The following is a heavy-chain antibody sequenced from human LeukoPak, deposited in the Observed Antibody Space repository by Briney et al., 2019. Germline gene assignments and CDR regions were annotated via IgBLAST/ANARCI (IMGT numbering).Heavy chain of an antibody. CDR3: ARRGSSWYFDY. CDR2: ISGGGVST. CDR1: GFTVSSNY. J-gene: IGHJ4*02. V-gene: IGHV3-23*01. Sequence: PGGSLRLSCAASGFTVSSNYMSWVRQAPGKGLEWVSAISGGGVSTYYADSVKGRFTISRDNSKNTLYLQMNSLIGEDTAVYYCARRGSSWYFDYWGQGTLVAVSS. D-gene: IGHD6-13*01.